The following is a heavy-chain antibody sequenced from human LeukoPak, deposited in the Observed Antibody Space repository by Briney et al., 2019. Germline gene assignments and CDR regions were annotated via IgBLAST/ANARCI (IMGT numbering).Heavy chain of an antibody. CDR3: ARVGGSYLNYFDY. CDR1: GYTFTNYG. CDR2: ISAYNGNT. D-gene: IGHD1-26*01. Sequence: GASVKVSCKGSGYTFTNYGISWGRQAPGQGLEWMGWISAYNGNTKYAQKLQGRVTMTTDTSTSTAYMELRSLRSNDTAVYYCARVGGSYLNYFDYWGQGTLVTVSS. V-gene: IGHV1-18*04. J-gene: IGHJ4*02.